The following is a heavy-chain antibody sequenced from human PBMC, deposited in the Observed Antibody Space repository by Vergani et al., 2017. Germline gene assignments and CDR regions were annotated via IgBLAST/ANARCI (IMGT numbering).Heavy chain of an antibody. CDR2: ISSSGSTI. CDR3: AREYCSSTSCYTPIWDWYFDL. V-gene: IGHV3-48*03. Sequence: EVQLVESGGGLVQPGGSLRLSCAASGFTFSSYEMNWVRQAPGKGLEWVSYISSSGSTIYYADSVKGRFTISRDNAKNSLYLQMNSLRAEDTAVYYCAREYCSSTSCYTPIWDWYFDLWGRGTLVTVPS. CDR1: GFTFSSYE. J-gene: IGHJ2*01. D-gene: IGHD2-2*02.